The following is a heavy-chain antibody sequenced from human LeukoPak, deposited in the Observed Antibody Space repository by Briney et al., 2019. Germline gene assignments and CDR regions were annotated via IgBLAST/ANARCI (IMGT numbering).Heavy chain of an antibody. D-gene: IGHD6-13*01. CDR1: GFTFSSYW. CDR3: ARGGSSSWYSIASYYYYYGMDV. Sequence: PGGSLRLSCAASGFTFSSYWMHWVRQAPGKGLVWVSRINSDGSSTSYADSVKGRFTISRDNAKNTLYLQMNSLRAEDTAVYYCARGGSSSWYSIASYYYYYGMDVWGQGTTVTVSS. CDR2: INSDGSST. V-gene: IGHV3-74*01. J-gene: IGHJ6*02.